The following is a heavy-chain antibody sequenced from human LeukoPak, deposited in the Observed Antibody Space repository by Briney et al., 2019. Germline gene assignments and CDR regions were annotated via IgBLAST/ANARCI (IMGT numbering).Heavy chain of an antibody. Sequence: GASVKVSCKASGGTFSSYAISWVRQAPGQGLEWMGGIIPIFGTANYAQKFQGRVTITADESMSTAYMELSSLRSEDTAVYYCAKSMIVVVPYPNWFDPWGQGTLVTVSS. J-gene: IGHJ5*02. CDR2: IIPIFGTA. CDR3: AKSMIVVVPYPNWFDP. D-gene: IGHD3-22*01. CDR1: GGTFSSYA. V-gene: IGHV1-69*13.